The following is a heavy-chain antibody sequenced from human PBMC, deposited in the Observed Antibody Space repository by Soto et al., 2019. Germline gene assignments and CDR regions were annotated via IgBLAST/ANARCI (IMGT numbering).Heavy chain of an antibody. D-gene: IGHD3-10*01. CDR2: ISAYNGNT. CDR1: GYTFTSYG. CDR3: ARGGSGKVFDDAFDI. V-gene: IGHV1-18*01. J-gene: IGHJ3*02. Sequence: QVQLVQSGAEVKKPGASVKVSCKASGYTFTSYGISWVRQAPGQGLEWMGWISAYNGNTNYAQKLQGRVTMTTDTSTSTDDMELRSLRSVDTAVYYCARGGSGKVFDDAFDIWGQGTMVTVSS.